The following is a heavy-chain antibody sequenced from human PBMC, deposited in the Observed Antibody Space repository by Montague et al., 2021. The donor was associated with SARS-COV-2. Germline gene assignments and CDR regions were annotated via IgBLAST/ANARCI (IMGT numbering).Heavy chain of an antibody. V-gene: IGHV4-39*01. Sequence: SETLSLTCTVSGGSISSSSYYRRWIRQPPGKGLVWIWSIYYSGSTYYNPSLKSRVTISVDTSKNQFSLKLSSVTAADTAVYYCARLHCSSTSCYYLFFAETSHCDYWGQGPLVTVSS. CDR3: ARLHCSSTSCYYLFFAETSHCDY. CDR1: GGSISSSSYY. D-gene: IGHD2-2*01. CDR2: IYYSGST. J-gene: IGHJ4*02.